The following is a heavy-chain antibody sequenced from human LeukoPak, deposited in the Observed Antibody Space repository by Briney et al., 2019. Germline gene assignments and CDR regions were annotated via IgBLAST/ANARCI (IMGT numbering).Heavy chain of an antibody. V-gene: IGHV3-21*01. CDR3: ARDRGSVLRFLEWLLGPDY. D-gene: IGHD3-3*01. CDR1: GSTFSSYS. Sequence: GGSLRLSCAASGSTFSSYSMNWVRQAPGKGLEWVSSISSSSSYIYYADSVKGRFTISRDNAKTSLYLQMNSLRAEDTAVYYCARDRGSVLRFLEWLLGPDYWGQGTLVTVSS. J-gene: IGHJ4*02. CDR2: ISSSSSYI.